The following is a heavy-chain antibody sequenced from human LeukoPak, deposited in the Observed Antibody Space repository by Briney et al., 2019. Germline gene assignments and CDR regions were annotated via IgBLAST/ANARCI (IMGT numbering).Heavy chain of an antibody. D-gene: IGHD4-17*01. Sequence: GGSLRLSCAASGFTFSSYGMHWVRQAPGKGLEWVAVISYDGSNKYYADSVKGRFTISRDNSKNTLYLQMNSLRAEDTAVYYCARVKATVTTPDAFDIWGQGTMVTVSS. J-gene: IGHJ3*02. CDR1: GFTFSSYG. CDR2: ISYDGSNK. CDR3: ARVKATVTTPDAFDI. V-gene: IGHV3-30*03.